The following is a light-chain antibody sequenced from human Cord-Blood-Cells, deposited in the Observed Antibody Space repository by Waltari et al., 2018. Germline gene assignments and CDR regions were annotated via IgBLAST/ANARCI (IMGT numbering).Light chain of an antibody. J-gene: IGKJ3*01. V-gene: IGKV4-1*01. CDR1: QSVLYSSNNKNY. CDR2: WAS. Sequence: DIVMTQSPDSLAVSLGERATINCKSSQSVLYSSNNKNYLAWYQQKPGQPPKLRIYWASTRESGVPDRFSGSGCGTDFTLTISSLQAEDVAVYYCQQYYSTPFTFGPGTKVDIK. CDR3: QQYYSTPFT.